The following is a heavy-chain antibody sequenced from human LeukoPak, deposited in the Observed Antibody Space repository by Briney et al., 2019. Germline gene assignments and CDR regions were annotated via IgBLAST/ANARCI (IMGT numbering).Heavy chain of an antibody. Sequence: SETLSLTCAVYGGSFSGYYWSWIRQPPGKGLEWIGEINHSGSTNYNPSLKSRVTISVDTSKNQFSLKLGSVTAADTAVYYCARLHRSGYGDYWGQGTLVTVSS. CDR3: ARLHRSGYGDY. CDR1: GGSFSGYY. D-gene: IGHD6-25*01. CDR2: INHSGST. J-gene: IGHJ4*02. V-gene: IGHV4-34*01.